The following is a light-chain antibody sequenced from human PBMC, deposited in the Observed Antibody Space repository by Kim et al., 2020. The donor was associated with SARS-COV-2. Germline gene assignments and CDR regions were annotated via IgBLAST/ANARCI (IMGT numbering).Light chain of an antibody. CDR1: SSYIGNYNF. CDR2: EVY. Sequence: GQSVTLSCTRTSSYIGNYNFVAWYHHHPSKVPKHIIFEVYKRPTEVPVRFSGYKSGNAASLAVSGLQPEDESAYYCSSYAGSNIGVLGTGTKGTVL. V-gene: IGLV2-8*01. CDR3: SSYAGSNIGV. J-gene: IGLJ1*01.